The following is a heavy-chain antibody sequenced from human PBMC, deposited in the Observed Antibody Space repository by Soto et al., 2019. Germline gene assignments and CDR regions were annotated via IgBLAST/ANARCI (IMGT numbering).Heavy chain of an antibody. D-gene: IGHD3-16*01. V-gene: IGHV3-21*01. CDR3: ARYDAFKAFDL. CDR2: ISATSSYI. J-gene: IGHJ3*01. Sequence: EVQLVESGGGLVKPGGSLRLSCTASGFTFSSSSMNWVRQAPGKGLEWVSSISATSSYIDFADSVTGRFTISRDNVNNSVILQMNSLRAEDTGVYFCARYDAFKAFDLWGRGTMVIVSS. CDR1: GFTFSSSS.